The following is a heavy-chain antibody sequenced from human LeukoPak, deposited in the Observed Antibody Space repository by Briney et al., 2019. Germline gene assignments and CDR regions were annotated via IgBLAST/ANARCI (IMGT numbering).Heavy chain of an antibody. CDR2: IYYSGST. Sequence: SETLSLTCTVSGGSISSGGYYWSWISQHPGKGLEWIGYIYYSGSTYYNPSLKSRVTISVDTSKNQFSLKLSSVTAADTAVYYCARVNYYGSGSYQYYFDYWGQGTLVTVSS. J-gene: IGHJ4*02. CDR3: ARVNYYGSGSYQYYFDY. CDR1: GGSISSGGYY. D-gene: IGHD3-10*01. V-gene: IGHV4-31*03.